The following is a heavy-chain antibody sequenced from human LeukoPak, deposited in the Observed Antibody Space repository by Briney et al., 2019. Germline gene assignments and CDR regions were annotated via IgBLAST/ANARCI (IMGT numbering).Heavy chain of an antibody. V-gene: IGHV1-18*01. CDR2: ISAYNGNT. D-gene: IGHD3-10*01. CDR3: AKVKLSGDDAFDV. Sequence: ASVKVSCKASGDTFSRYGITWVRQAPGQGLEWGAWISAYNGNTNYAHSVQGRLTMTTDISTSTAYMDLRSLRSDDTAVYYCAKVKLSGDDAFDVWGQGTTVIVSS. CDR1: GDTFSRYG. J-gene: IGHJ3*01.